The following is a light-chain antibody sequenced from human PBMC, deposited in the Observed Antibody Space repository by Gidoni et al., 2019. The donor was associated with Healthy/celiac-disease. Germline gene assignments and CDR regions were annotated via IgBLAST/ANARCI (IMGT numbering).Light chain of an antibody. CDR3: SSYTSSSTSVV. CDR1: SSDVGGYNY. CDR2: EVS. Sequence: QSALTQPASVSVSPGQSITISGTGTSSDVGGYNYVSWYQQHHGKAPKLMIYEVSNRPSGVSNRFPGSKSGNTASLTISGLQAEDEADYYCSSYTSSSTSVVFGGGTKLTVL. V-gene: IGLV2-14*01. J-gene: IGLJ2*01.